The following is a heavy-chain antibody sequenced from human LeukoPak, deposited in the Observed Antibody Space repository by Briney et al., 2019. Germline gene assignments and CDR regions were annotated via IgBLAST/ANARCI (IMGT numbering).Heavy chain of an antibody. Sequence: PGGSLRLSCAASGFTFSSYGMHWVRQAPGKGLEWVAVIWYDGSNKYYADSVKGRFTISRDNSKNTLYLQMNSLRAEDTAVYYCARGAYSSSSFSGYWGQGTLVTVSS. V-gene: IGHV3-33*08. D-gene: IGHD6-6*01. J-gene: IGHJ4*02. CDR3: ARGAYSSSSFSGY. CDR2: IWYDGSNK. CDR1: GFTFSSYG.